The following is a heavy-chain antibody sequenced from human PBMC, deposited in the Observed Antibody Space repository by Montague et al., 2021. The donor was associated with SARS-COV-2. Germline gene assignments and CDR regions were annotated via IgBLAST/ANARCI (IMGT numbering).Heavy chain of an antibody. D-gene: IGHD3-3*01. CDR1: GFTFSSYE. CDR2: ISSSGSTI. Sequence: SLRLSFAASGFTFSSYEMHWVRQPPGKGLQWVSYISSSGSTIYYADSVKGRFTISRDNAKNSLYLQMNSLRAEDTAVYYCARVAYDVCSGLSGGAFDIWGQGTMVTVSS. V-gene: IGHV3-48*03. CDR3: ARVAYDVCSGLSGGAFDI. J-gene: IGHJ3*02.